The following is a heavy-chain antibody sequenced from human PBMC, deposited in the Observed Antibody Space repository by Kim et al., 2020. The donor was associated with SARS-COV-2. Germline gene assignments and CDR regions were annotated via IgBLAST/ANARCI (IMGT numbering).Heavy chain of an antibody. J-gene: IGHJ6*02. CDR3: AKDLEYYDILTGYLRTVDYYYYGMDV. D-gene: IGHD3-9*01. Sequence: GGSLRHSCAASGFTFSSYGMHWVRQAPGKGLEWVAVISYDGSNKYYADSVKGRFTISRDNSKNTLYLQMNSLRAEDTAVYYCAKDLEYYDILTGYLRTVDYYYYGMDVWGQGTTVTVSS. CDR2: ISYDGSNK. CDR1: GFTFSSYG. V-gene: IGHV3-30*18.